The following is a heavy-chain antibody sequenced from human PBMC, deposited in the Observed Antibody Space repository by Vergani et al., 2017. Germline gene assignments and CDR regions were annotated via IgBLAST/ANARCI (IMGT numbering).Heavy chain of an antibody. D-gene: IGHD4-17*01. V-gene: IGHV1-69-2*01. CDR3: APPQTVTKGGMEV. J-gene: IGHJ6*02. CDR2: VDPEDGET. CDR1: GYTFTDHY. Sequence: EVQLVQSGAEVKKPGATMKISCKVSGYTFTDHYMHWLKQAPGKGLEWLGLVDPEDGETIYAEKFKGRVTIAADTSTDTAHLELSSLRSEDTAVYYCAPPQTVTKGGMEVWGQGTTVIVSS.